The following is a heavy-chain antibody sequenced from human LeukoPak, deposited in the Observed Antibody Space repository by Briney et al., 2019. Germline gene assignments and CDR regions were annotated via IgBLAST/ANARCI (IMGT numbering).Heavy chain of an antibody. D-gene: IGHD4-23*01. CDR2: IYSGGST. J-gene: IGHJ6*02. Sequence: PGGSLRLSCAASGFTVSSNYMSWVRQAPGKGLEWVSVIYSGGSTYYADSVKGRFTISRDNSKNTLYLQMNSLRAEDTAVYYCARASVALYYYYYGMDVWGQGTTVTVSS. CDR3: ARASVALYYYYYGMDV. CDR1: GFTVSSNY. V-gene: IGHV3-66*01.